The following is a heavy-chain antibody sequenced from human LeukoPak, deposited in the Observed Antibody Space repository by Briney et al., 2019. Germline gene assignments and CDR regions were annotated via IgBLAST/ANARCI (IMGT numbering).Heavy chain of an antibody. CDR2: INPNSGGT. V-gene: IGHV1-2*02. D-gene: IGHD6-13*01. J-gene: IGHJ6*02. CDR3: ARDLGSSSSYYYYGMDV. Sequence: ASVKLSCKASGYAFTGCYMHWGRHAPGQGLEWMGWINPNSGGTNYAQKFQGRVTMTRDTSISTAYMELSRLRSDDTAVYYCARDLGSSSSYYYYGMDVWGQGTTVTVSS. CDR1: GYAFTGCY.